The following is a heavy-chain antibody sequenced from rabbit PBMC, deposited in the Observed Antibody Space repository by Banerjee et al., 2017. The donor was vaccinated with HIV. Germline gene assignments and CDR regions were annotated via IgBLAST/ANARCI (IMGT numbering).Heavy chain of an antibody. Sequence: QQQLEESGGDLVQPGASLTLTCTASEFSFSSDWMCWIRQTPGKGLEWIASIDVGSRGTTHHASWAKGRFTISKTSSTTVTLQMTSLTAADTATYFCARWRGSDFYGDLWGPGTLVTVS. CDR3: ARWRGSDFYGDL. CDR1: EFSFSSDW. V-gene: IGHV1S45*01. CDR2: IDVGSRGTT. D-gene: IGHD1-1*01. J-gene: IGHJ6*01.